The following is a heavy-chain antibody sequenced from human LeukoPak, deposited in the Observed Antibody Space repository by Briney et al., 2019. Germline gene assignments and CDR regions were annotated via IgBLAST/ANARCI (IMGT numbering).Heavy chain of an antibody. Sequence: GGSLRLSCAASGFTFSSYGMHWVRQAPGKGLEWVAVISYDGSNKYYADSVKGRFTISRDNSKNTLYLQMNSLRAEDTAVYYCASIAAAGRGDAFDIWGQGTMVTVSS. CDR3: ASIAAAGRGDAFDI. CDR2: ISYDGSNK. CDR1: GFTFSSYG. V-gene: IGHV3-30*03. D-gene: IGHD6-13*01. J-gene: IGHJ3*02.